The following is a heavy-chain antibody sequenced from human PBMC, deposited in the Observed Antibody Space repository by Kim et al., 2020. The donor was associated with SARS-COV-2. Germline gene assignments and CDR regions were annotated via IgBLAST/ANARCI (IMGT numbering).Heavy chain of an antibody. V-gene: IGHV4-31*03. J-gene: IGHJ5*02. CDR3: ARGWVLWFGESPTDNWFDP. CDR1: GGSISSGGYY. Sequence: SETLSLTCTVSGGSISSGGYYWSWIRQHPGKGLEWIGYIYYSGSTYYNPSLKSRVTISVDTSKNQFSLKLSSVTAADTAMYYCARGWVLWFGESPTDNWFDPWGQGTLVTVSS. CDR2: IYYSGST. D-gene: IGHD3-10*01.